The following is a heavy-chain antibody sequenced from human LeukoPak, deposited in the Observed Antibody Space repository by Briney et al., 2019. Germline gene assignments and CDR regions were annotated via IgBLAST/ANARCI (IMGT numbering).Heavy chain of an antibody. V-gene: IGHV3-23*01. CDR1: GITLSNYG. CDR3: AKRGVVIRVILVGFHKEAYYFDS. CDR2: ISDSGGGT. D-gene: IGHD3-22*01. J-gene: IGHJ4*02. Sequence: TGGSLRLSCAVSGITLSNYGMSWVRQAPGKGLEWVAGISDSGGGTNYADSVKGRFTISRVNPTNTLYLQMNSLGAEDTAVYFCAKRGVVIRVILVGFHKEAYYFDSWGQGALVTVSS.